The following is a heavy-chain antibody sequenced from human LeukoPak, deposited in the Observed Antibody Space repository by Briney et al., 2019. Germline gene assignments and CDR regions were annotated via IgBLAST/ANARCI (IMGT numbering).Heavy chain of an antibody. J-gene: IGHJ6*03. Sequence: GGSLRLSCAASGFTFSDYYMSWIRLAPGKGLEWVSYISSSGSTIYYADSVKGRFTISRDNAKNSLYLQMNSLRAEDTAVYYCARGVGDYQLGYYYMDVWGKGTTVTFSS. CDR2: ISSSGSTI. V-gene: IGHV3-11*04. CDR1: GFTFSDYY. D-gene: IGHD4-17*01. CDR3: ARGVGDYQLGYYYMDV.